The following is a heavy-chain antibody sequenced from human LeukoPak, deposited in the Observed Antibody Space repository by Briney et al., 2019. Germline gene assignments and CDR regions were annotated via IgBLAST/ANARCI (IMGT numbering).Heavy chain of an antibody. D-gene: IGHD3-22*01. CDR3: AKHSHDGSAPYYEIQFDS. CDR1: GFTFISFA. Sequence: GGTLRLSCAASGFTFISFAMSWVRQAPGKGLEWVSTISRTGVATYYANSVKGRFTISRDNSKNTVYLQMNSLRAEDTAVYYCAKHSHDGSAPYYEIQFDSWGQGTLVTVSS. J-gene: IGHJ4*02. CDR2: ISRTGVAT. V-gene: IGHV3-23*01.